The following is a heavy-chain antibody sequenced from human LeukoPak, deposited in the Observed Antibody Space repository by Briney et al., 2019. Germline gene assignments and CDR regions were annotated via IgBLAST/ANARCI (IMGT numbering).Heavy chain of an antibody. V-gene: IGHV4-39*01. CDR1: GGSIISSLYY. Sequence: SETLSLTCTVSGGSIISSLYYWGWIRQPPGKGLEWIANIYYSGSTYCNPSLKSRVTISVDTSKNQFSLKLSSVTAADTAVYYCARLVGTIFGVVTHQYYYYYMDVWGKGTTVTVSS. D-gene: IGHD3-3*01. CDR3: ARLVGTIFGVVTHQYYYYYMDV. CDR2: IYYSGST. J-gene: IGHJ6*03.